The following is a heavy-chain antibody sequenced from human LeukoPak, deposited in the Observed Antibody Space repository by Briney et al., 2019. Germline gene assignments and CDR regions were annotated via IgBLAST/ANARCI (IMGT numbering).Heavy chain of an antibody. CDR2: INEDGSGK. V-gene: IGHV3-7*01. J-gene: IGHJ3*02. D-gene: IGHD1-20*01. Sequence: PGGSLRLSCAASGFTFSSYAMSWVRQAPGKGLEWVAKINEDGSGKYYVDSVRGRFTISRDNAKNSLYLQMNSLRVEDTALYHCAWDDNWAFNMWGQGTMVTVSP. CDR3: AWDDNWAFNM. CDR1: GFTFSSYA.